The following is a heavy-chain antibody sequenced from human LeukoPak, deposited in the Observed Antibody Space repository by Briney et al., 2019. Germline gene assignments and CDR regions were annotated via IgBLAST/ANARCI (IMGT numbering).Heavy chain of an antibody. J-gene: IGHJ4*02. V-gene: IGHV3-13*01. CDR1: GIAFSNYD. CDR3: AKERGYDFWSGSQDY. Sequence: GGSLRLSCAASGIAFSNYDFHWVRQVTGKRLEWVSGIGTTGDTYYPASVKGRFTISRENARNSLYLQMNSLRAEDTAVYYCAKERGYDFWSGSQDYWGQGTLVTVSS. D-gene: IGHD3-3*01. CDR2: IGTTGDT.